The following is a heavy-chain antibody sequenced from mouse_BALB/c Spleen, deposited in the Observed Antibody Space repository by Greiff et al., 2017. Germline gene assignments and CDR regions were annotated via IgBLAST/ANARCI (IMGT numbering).Heavy chain of an antibody. V-gene: IGHV1-12*01. CDR1: GYTFTSYN. D-gene: IGHD1-1*02. CDR3: ARTIFYAMDY. CDR2: IYPGNGDT. Sequence: LQQPGAELVKPGASVKMSCKASGYTFTSYNMHWVKQTPGQGLEWIGAIYPGNGDTSYNQKFKGKATLTADKSSSTAYMQLSSLTSEDSAVYYCARTIFYAMDYWGQGTSVTVSS. J-gene: IGHJ4*01.